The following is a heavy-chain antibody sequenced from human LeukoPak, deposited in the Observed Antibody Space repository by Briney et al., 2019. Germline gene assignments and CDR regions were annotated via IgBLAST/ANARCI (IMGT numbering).Heavy chain of an antibody. CDR1: GGSISSYY. J-gene: IGHJ4*02. Sequence: PSETLSLTCTVSGGSISSYYWSWIRQPPGKGLEWIGYIYYSGSTNYNPSLKSRVTISVDTSKSQFSLKLSSVTAADTAVYYCARVIGGVAENAIFDYWGQGTLVTVSS. V-gene: IGHV4-59*01. CDR3: ARVIGGVAENAIFDY. D-gene: IGHD3-16*01. CDR2: IYYSGST.